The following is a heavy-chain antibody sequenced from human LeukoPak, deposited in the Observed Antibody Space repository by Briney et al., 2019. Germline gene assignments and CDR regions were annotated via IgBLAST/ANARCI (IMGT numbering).Heavy chain of an antibody. D-gene: IGHD3-9*01. CDR1: GFTFSSYG. Sequence: PGGSLRLSCAASGFTFSSYGMHWVRQAPGKGLEWVAVISYDGSNKYYADSVKGRFTISRDNSKNTLYLQMNSLRAEDTAVYYCAKDLWLRHFDWSAIYYYYGMDVWGQGTTVTVSS. CDR3: AKDLWLRHFDWSAIYYYYGMDV. J-gene: IGHJ6*02. CDR2: ISYDGSNK. V-gene: IGHV3-30*18.